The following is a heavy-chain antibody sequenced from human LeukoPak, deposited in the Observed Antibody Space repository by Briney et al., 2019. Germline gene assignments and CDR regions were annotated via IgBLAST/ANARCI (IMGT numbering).Heavy chain of an antibody. V-gene: IGHV1-2*02. CDR2: INPKSVGT. CDR1: GYTFTGYY. Sequence: ASVKVSCKASGYTFTGYYMHWVRQAPGQGLEWMGWINPKSVGTNYAQIFQGRVTMTRDTSISTAYMELSRLRYVDTAVYYCAYCITSCYVSNGWYADRYYFDNWGQGTLVTVSS. CDR3: AYCITSCYVSNGWYADRYYFDN. J-gene: IGHJ4*02. D-gene: IGHD2-2*01.